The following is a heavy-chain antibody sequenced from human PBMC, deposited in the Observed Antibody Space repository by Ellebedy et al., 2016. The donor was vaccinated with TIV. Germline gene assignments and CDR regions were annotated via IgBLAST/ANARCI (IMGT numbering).Heavy chain of an antibody. CDR1: GGSISSSNW. V-gene: IGHV4-4*02. CDR3: ARVSVAAAVNYYYYGMDV. D-gene: IGHD6-13*01. Sequence: SETLSLTXAVSGGSISSSNWWSWVRQPPGKGLEWIGEIYHSGSTNYTPSLKSRVTISVDKSKNQFSLKLSSVTAADTAVYYCARVSVAAAVNYYYYGMDVWGRGTTVTVSS. J-gene: IGHJ6*02. CDR2: IYHSGST.